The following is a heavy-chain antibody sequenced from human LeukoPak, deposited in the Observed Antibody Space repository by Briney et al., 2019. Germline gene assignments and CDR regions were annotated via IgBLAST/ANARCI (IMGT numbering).Heavy chain of an antibody. CDR3: ARTPPPEHYYDSSGGWFDP. CDR2: IIPIFGTA. Sequence: SVKASCKASGGTFSSYAISWVRQAPGQGLEWMGGIIPIFGTANYAQKFQGRVTITTDESTSTAYMELSSLRSEDTAVYYCARTPPPEHYYDSSGGWFDPWGQGTLVTVSS. V-gene: IGHV1-69*05. D-gene: IGHD3-22*01. CDR1: GGTFSSYA. J-gene: IGHJ5*02.